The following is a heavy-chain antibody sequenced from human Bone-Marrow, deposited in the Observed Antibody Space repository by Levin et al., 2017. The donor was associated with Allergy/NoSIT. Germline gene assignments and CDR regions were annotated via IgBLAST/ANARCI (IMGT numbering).Heavy chain of an antibody. J-gene: IGHJ5*02. CDR3: ARHGGGSYSDWYWGKINWFDP. CDR1: DDSLSGSHYY. V-gene: IGHV4-39*01. CDR2: IYNTGST. Sequence: NPSETLSLTCTVSDDSLSGSHYYWGWIRQPPGKGLEWIGSIYNTGSTYYNPSLKSRVTISVDTSKNHFSLQVTSVTAADTAEYYCARHGGGSYSDWYWGKINWFDPWGQGTMVTVSS. D-gene: IGHD6-19*01.